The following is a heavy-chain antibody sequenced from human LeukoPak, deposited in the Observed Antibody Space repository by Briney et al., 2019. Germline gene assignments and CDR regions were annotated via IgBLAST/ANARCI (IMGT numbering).Heavy chain of an antibody. Sequence: GGSLRLSCAASGFTFSSYAMSWVRQAPGKGLEWVSGLSGSGGSTYYADSVKGRFTISRDNSKNTLYLQMNSLRAEDTAVYYCAKDLSKSYGEYGTSGAFDIWGQGTMVTVSS. D-gene: IGHD4-17*01. V-gene: IGHV3-23*01. CDR2: LSGSGGST. J-gene: IGHJ3*02. CDR3: AKDLSKSYGEYGTSGAFDI. CDR1: GFTFSSYA.